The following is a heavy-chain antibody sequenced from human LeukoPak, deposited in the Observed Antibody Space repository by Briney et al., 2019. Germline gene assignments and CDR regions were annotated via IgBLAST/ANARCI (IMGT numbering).Heavy chain of an antibody. Sequence: ASVKVSCKASRHTFTDYYLHWVRQAPGQGLEWMGRINPNNGGTNSAQKFQGRVTMTRDTSISTAYMELSRLRSDDTAVYYCARGLRWSEDNWFDPWGQGTLVTVSS. CDR3: ARGLRWSEDNWFDP. J-gene: IGHJ5*02. D-gene: IGHD2-8*01. CDR2: INPNNGGT. V-gene: IGHV1-2*06. CDR1: RHTFTDYY.